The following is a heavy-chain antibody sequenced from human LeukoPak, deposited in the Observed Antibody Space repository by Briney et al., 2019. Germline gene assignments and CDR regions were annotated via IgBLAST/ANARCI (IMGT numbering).Heavy chain of an antibody. D-gene: IGHD1-14*01. CDR3: AREPTL. V-gene: IGHV3-23*01. CDR2: ISGSDDTT. CDR1: GFTFDNFA. Sequence: PGGSLRLSCAASGFTFDNFAMHWVRQAPGKGLEWVSAISGSDDTTYYADSVKGRFTISRDNSKNTLHLQMNNLRAEDTAVYYCAREPTLWGQGTLVTVSS. J-gene: IGHJ4*02.